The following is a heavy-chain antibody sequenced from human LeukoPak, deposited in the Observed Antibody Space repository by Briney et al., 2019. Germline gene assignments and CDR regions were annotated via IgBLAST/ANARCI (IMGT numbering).Heavy chain of an antibody. CDR3: ARDLYYDSSGHYYHDY. CDR2: IYSGGST. CDR1: GFTVSSNY. J-gene: IGHJ4*02. Sequence: GGSLRLSCAASGFTVSSNYMTWVRQAPGKGPEWVSVIYSGGSTFYADSMKGRFTISRDNSKNTLYLQMNSLRAEDTAVYYCARDLYYDSSGHYYHDYWGQGTLVTVSS. V-gene: IGHV3-53*01. D-gene: IGHD3-22*01.